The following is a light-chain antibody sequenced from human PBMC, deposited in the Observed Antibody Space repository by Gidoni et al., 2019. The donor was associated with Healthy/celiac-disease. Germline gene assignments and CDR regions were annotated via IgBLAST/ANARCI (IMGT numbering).Light chain of an antibody. CDR2: GNS. CDR3: QSYDSSLSGSV. Sequence: QSVLTQPPSVSGSPGPRVTISCTGSSSNIGAGYDVHWYPQLPGTAPKLLIYGNSNRPSGVPDRFSGSKSGTSASLAITGIQAEDEADYYCQSYDSSLSGSVFGGGTKLTVL. CDR1: SSNIGAGYD. V-gene: IGLV1-40*01. J-gene: IGLJ2*01.